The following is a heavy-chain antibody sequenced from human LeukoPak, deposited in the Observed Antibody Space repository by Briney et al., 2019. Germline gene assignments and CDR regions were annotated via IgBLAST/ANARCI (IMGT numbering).Heavy chain of an antibody. CDR3: AREGDGSSSFGFDP. CDR2: IIPILGIA. CDR1: GGTFSSYT. J-gene: IGHJ5*02. D-gene: IGHD6-13*01. Sequence: ASVEVSCKASGGTFSSYTISWVRQAPGQGLEWMGRIIPILGIASYAQKFQGRVTITADKSTSTAYMELSSLRSEDTAVYYCAREGDGSSSFGFDPWGQGTLVTVSS. V-gene: IGHV1-69*04.